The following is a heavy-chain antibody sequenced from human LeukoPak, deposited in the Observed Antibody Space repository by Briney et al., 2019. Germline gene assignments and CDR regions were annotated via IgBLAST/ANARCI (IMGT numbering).Heavy chain of an antibody. CDR1: GFTFSSYA. CDR2: ISGSGGST. J-gene: IGHJ6*02. V-gene: IGHV3-23*01. D-gene: IGHD6-13*01. CDR3: AKVSSSWYANYYYGMDV. Sequence: PGGSLRLSCAASGFTFSSYAMSWVRQAPGKGLEWVSAISGSGGSTYYADSVKGRFTISRDNSKNTLYLQMNSLRAEDTAVYYCAKVSSSWYANYYYGMDVWGQGTTVTVSS.